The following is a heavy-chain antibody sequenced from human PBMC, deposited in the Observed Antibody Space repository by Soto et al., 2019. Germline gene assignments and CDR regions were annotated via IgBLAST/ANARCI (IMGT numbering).Heavy chain of an antibody. J-gene: IGHJ4*02. CDR3: AKDGRGSGSHYNSFGY. CDR1: GFTVGNNY. CDR2: IYSTGTT. V-gene: IGHV3-53*01. Sequence: EVQLVESGGGLIQPGGSLKLSCAASGFTVGNNYMSWVRQAPGKGLEWVSLIYSTGTTKYADSVKGPFTVPRDNAKNTLYLQMTSLTPEDTAVYYCAKDGRGSGSHYNSFGYWGQGTLVTVSS. D-gene: IGHD3-10*01.